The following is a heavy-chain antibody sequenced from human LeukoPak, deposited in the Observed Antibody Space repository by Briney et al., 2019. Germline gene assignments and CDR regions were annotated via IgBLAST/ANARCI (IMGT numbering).Heavy chain of an antibody. J-gene: IGHJ4*02. V-gene: IGHV4-4*09. CDR1: AASISNYY. CDR2: ISTSGST. CDR3: ASPRSGYRYTFDF. Sequence: SETLSLTCAVSAASISNYYWSWIRQAPGKGLEWIGYISTSGSTNYNPSLKSRVSISLDTSKNRFSLNLNFVTAADTAVYYCASPRSGYRYTFDFWGQGALVTVSS. D-gene: IGHD3-22*01.